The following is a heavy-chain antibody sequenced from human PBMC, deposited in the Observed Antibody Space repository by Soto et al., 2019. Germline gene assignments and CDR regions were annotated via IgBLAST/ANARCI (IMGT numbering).Heavy chain of an antibody. J-gene: IGHJ3*02. D-gene: IGHD1-1*01. CDR1: GFTFSNYE. Sequence: EVQLVESGGGLVQPGGSLRLSCAASGFTFSNYEMNWVRQAPGKGLQWVSYIRSSGSTIYYADSVKGRFTISRDNAKNSLYLQMNSLRAEDTAVYYCARETTHDTFDIWGQGTVVTVSP. CDR3: ARETTHDTFDI. CDR2: IRSSGSTI. V-gene: IGHV3-48*03.